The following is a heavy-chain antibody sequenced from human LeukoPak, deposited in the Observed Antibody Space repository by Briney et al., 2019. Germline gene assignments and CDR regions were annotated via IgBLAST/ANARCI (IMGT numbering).Heavy chain of an antibody. CDR3: AIDRWDILSCYYIDY. V-gene: IGHV3-53*01. J-gene: IGHJ4*02. CDR1: GFTVSSNY. Sequence: GGSLRLSCAASGFTVSSNYMSWVRQAPGKGLECVSVIYSGGGTYYVDSVKGRFTISRDNSKNTLYLQMNSLRAEDTAVYCFAIDRWDILSCYYIDYCGQGTQVTVSS. D-gene: IGHD3-9*01. CDR2: IYSGGGT.